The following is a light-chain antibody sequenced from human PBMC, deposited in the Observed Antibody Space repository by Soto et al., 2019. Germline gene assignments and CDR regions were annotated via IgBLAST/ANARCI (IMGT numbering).Light chain of an antibody. CDR1: SGHSSYV. CDR3: QTWGTGIKI. V-gene: IGLV4-69*01. CDR2: LNSDGSH. J-gene: IGLJ2*01. Sequence: QPVLTQSPSASASLGASVKLTCTLSSGHSSYVIAWHQQQPEKGPRYLMKLNSDGSHSKGDGIPDRFSGSSSGAERYLTSSSLQSEDEADYYCQTWGTGIKIFGGGTKLTVL.